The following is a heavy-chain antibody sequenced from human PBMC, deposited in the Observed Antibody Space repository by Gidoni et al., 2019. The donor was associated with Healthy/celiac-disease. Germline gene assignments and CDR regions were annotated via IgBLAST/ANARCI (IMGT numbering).Heavy chain of an antibody. CDR2: ISYEGSNK. D-gene: IGHD6-13*01. CDR3: AKVRYSSSWYGSDYYYGMDV. Sequence: QLQRVEYGGGVVQPGRSLRLSCAASGCPFRSCGLPWVRQAPGKGLEWVSVISYEGSNKYYADSVKGRFTISSDYSKNTLYLQMNSLRAEDTAVYYCAKVRYSSSWYGSDYYYGMDVWGQGTTVTVSS. V-gene: IGHV3-30*18. J-gene: IGHJ6*02. CDR1: GCPFRSCG.